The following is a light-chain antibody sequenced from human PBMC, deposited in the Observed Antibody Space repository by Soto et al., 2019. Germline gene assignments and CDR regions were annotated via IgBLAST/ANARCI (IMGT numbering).Light chain of an antibody. Sequence: QSVLTQPPSVSAAPGQGVTMSCSGTSSNIGRNFVAWYQQLPGTAPKLLLYDDTKRPYGIPGRFSASKSGTSATLAITGLQTGDEADYYCGTWDSSLSVLVFGGGTKVTVL. CDR3: GTWDSSLSVLV. CDR1: SSNIGRNF. CDR2: DDT. J-gene: IGLJ3*02. V-gene: IGLV1-51*01.